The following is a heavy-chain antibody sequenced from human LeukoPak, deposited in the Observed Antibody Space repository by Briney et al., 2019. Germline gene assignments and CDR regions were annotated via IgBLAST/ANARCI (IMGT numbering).Heavy chain of an antibody. J-gene: IGHJ6*03. CDR2: IIPIFETA. CDR1: GGTFSGYS. D-gene: IGHD1-1*01. CDR3: ARGPGTAIAYFFYMDV. V-gene: IGHV1-69*05. Sequence: SVKVSCTASGGTFSGYSIGWVRQAPGQGLEWMGGIIPIFETASFAQKFQGRVTISTDESTSTAYMEMSSLRSEDTAVYYCARGPGTAIAYFFYMDVWGKGTTVTVSS.